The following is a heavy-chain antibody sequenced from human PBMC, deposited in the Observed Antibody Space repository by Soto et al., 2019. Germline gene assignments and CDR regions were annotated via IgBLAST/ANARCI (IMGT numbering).Heavy chain of an antibody. D-gene: IGHD2-15*01. CDR1: GGSITTGGYY. V-gene: IGHV4-31*03. CDR2: RYYSEST. CDR3: ARTKCSGGSCYSWSLDY. J-gene: IGHJ4*02. Sequence: PSETLSLTCPVSGGSITTGGYYWSWIRQLPGKGLEWIGHRYYSESTYYKPSLKIRVSISLDTSKNQFSLKLSFVTAADTATYYCARTKCSGGSCYSWSLDYWGQGSMVTVSS.